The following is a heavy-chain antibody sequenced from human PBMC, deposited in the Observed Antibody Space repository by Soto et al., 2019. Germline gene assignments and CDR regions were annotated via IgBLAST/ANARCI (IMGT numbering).Heavy chain of an antibody. CDR1: GFTFSSYA. CDR3: ARSGDNYNRLDY. V-gene: IGHV3-23*01. Sequence: LRLSCAASGFTFSSYAMSWVRQAPGKGLEWVSAISGSGGSTYYADSVKGRFTISRDNSKNTLYLQMNSLRAEDTAVYYCARSGDNYNRLDYWGQGTPGTVSA. J-gene: IGHJ4*02. CDR2: ISGSGGST. D-gene: IGHD1-1*01.